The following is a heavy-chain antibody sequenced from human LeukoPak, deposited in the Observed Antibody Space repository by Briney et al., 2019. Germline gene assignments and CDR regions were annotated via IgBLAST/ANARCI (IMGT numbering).Heavy chain of an antibody. CDR1: GGTFSSYA. CDR3: ARGESTVPYYFDY. Sequence: SVKVSCKASGGTFSSYAISWVRQAPGQGLEWMGGIIPIFGTANYAQKFQGRVTITADESTSTAYMELSSLRSEDTVVYYCARGESTVPYYFDYWGQGTLVTVSS. J-gene: IGHJ4*02. CDR2: IIPIFGTA. V-gene: IGHV1-69*13. D-gene: IGHD3-10*01.